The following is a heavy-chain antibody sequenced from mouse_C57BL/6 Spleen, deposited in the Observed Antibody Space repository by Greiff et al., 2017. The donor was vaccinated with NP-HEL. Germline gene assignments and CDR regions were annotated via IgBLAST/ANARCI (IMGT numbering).Heavy chain of an antibody. J-gene: IGHJ1*03. CDR1: GYTFTDYN. Sequence: VQLKESGPELVKPGASVKMSCKASGYTFTDYNMHWVKQSHGKSLEWIGYINPNNGGTSYNQKFKGKATLTVNKSSSTAYMELRSLTSEDSAVYYCARGNTYYGNLDWYFDVWGTGTTVTVSS. CDR3: ARGNTYYGNLDWYFDV. D-gene: IGHD2-10*01. CDR2: INPNNGGT. V-gene: IGHV1-22*01.